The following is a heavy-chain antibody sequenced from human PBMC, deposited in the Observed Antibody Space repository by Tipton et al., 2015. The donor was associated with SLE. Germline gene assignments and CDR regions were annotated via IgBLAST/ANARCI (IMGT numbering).Heavy chain of an antibody. D-gene: IGHD6-25*01. J-gene: IGHJ4*02. V-gene: IGHV5-51*01. Sequence: VQLVQSGAEVKKPGESLKISCKGSGYSFTSYWIGWVRQMPGKGLEWMGIIYPGDSDTRYSPAFQGQVTIAADKSIGTAYLQWISLKASAPAMYYCARRYAATAPFDYWGQGTLVTVSS. CDR2: IYPGDSDT. CDR3: ARRYAATAPFDY. CDR1: GYSFTSYW.